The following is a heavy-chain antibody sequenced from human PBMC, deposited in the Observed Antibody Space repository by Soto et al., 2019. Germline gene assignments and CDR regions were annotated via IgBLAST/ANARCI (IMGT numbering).Heavy chain of an antibody. CDR1: GYTPPELF. CDR2: FDPEDGET. Sequence: ASVKVSCKVSGYTPPELFMHLVRQAPGKGLEWMGGFDPEDGETIYAQKFQGRVTMTEDTSTDTAYMELSSLRSEDTAVYYCATGKKILLLWFGEVDIWGQGTMVTVSS. D-gene: IGHD3-10*01. CDR3: ATGKKILLLWFGEVDI. J-gene: IGHJ3*02. V-gene: IGHV1-24*01.